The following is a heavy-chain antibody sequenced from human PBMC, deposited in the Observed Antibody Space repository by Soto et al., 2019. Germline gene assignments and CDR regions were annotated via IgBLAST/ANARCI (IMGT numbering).Heavy chain of an antibody. V-gene: IGHV1-18*01. CDR3: ARGPDGDFYSDY. Sequence: ASVKVSCKASGYTFTSYCINCVRQAPGQGREWMGWISPYNGNTNYAQKLQGRVTMTTDTSTSTAYMELRSLRSDDTSVYHCARGPDGDFYSDYWGQGTLFTVSS. CDR1: GYTFTSYC. CDR2: ISPYNGNT. D-gene: IGHD2-21*02. J-gene: IGHJ4*02.